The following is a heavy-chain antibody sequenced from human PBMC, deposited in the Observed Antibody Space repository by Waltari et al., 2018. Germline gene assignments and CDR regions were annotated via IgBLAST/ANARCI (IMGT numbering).Heavy chain of an antibody. CDR2: IYYSGRT. CDR3: ARRVLGIPDLDSSGWYTPYYFDY. D-gene: IGHD6-19*01. CDR1: VGSISRSRYY. V-gene: IGHV4-39*01. Sequence: QLQLQESGPGLVKPSETLSLTCTVSVGSISRSRYYLGLIRQPPGQGLDGLGSIYYSGRTYYNPSLKSRVTISVDTSKNQFSLKLSAVTAADTAVYYCARRVLGIPDLDSSGWYTPYYFDYWGQGTLVTVSS. J-gene: IGHJ4*02.